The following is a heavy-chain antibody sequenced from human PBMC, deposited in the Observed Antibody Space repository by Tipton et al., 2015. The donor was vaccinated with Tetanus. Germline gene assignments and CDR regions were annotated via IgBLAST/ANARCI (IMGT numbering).Heavy chain of an antibody. V-gene: IGHV4-59*01. CDR2: IDYFGST. CDR1: GGSISTYH. Sequence: TLSLTCTVSGGSISTYHRNWFRLSPGKGLEWIGYIDYFGSTKINPSLKSRVAMSVDTAANQLSLKLTSVTSADTAVYYCARTSGYLYSNHWGQGTLVTVSS. D-gene: IGHD3-3*01. CDR3: ARTSGYLYSNH. J-gene: IGHJ1*01.